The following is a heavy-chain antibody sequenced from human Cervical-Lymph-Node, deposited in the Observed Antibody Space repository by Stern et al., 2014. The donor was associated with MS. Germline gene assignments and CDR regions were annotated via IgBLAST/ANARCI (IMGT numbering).Heavy chain of an antibody. CDR1: GGSISSGDYY. J-gene: IGHJ4*02. V-gene: IGHV4-30-4*01. Sequence: VQLVESGPGLVKPSQTLSLTCTVSGGSISSGDYYWSWIRQPPGKGLEWIGYIYYSGSTYYNPSLKSRVTISVDTSKNQFSLKLSSVTAADTAVYYCAREGPRTGTLVYWGQGTLVTVPS. D-gene: IGHD3/OR15-3a*01. CDR3: AREGPRTGTLVY. CDR2: IYYSGST.